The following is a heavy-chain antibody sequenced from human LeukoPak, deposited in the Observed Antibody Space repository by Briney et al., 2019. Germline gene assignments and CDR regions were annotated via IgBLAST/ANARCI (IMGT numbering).Heavy chain of an antibody. Sequence: PGGSLRLSCAASGFTFNSYSMNWVRQAPGKGLEWVSYISSSSSTIYYADSVKGRFTISRDNAKNSLYLQMNSLRAEDTAVYYCARVASIAVAGASYYFDYWGQGTPVTVSS. CDR2: ISSSSSTI. CDR1: GFTFNSYS. J-gene: IGHJ4*02. V-gene: IGHV3-48*01. D-gene: IGHD6-19*01. CDR3: ARVASIAVAGASYYFDY.